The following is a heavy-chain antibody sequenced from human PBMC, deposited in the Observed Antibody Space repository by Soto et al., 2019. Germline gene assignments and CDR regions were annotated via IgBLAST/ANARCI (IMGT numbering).Heavy chain of an antibody. CDR3: ARDITGLLWFGESPFDY. D-gene: IGHD3-10*01. V-gene: IGHV3-7*05. CDR2: IKQDGSEK. Sequence: EVQLVESGGGLVQPGGSLRLSCAASGFTFSSYWMSWVRQDPGKGLEWVANIKQDGSEKYYVDSVKGRFTISRDNAKNSQYLQMNSLRAEDTAVYYCARDITGLLWFGESPFDYRGQGTLVTDSS. J-gene: IGHJ4*02. CDR1: GFTFSSYW.